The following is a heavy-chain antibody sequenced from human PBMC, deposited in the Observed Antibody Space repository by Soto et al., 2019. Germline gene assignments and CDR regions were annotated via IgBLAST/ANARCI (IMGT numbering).Heavy chain of an antibody. CDR2: IYYSGNT. D-gene: IGHD1-26*01. Sequence: QVHLQESGPGLVKPSETLSLTCSVSGGSISTYYWSWIRQPPGTGLEWIGYIYYSGNTNYNPSLKSRVTRSVDTSKNQFSLKLSSVTAADTAVYYCARIVNRAFDIWGPGTMVTVSS. V-gene: IGHV4-59*01. CDR1: GGSISTYY. J-gene: IGHJ3*02. CDR3: ARIVNRAFDI.